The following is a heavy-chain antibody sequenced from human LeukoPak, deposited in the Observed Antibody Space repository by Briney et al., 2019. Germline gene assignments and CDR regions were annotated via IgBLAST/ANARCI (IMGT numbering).Heavy chain of an antibody. J-gene: IGHJ4*02. V-gene: IGHV3-66*01. CDR3: AKERPFYDILTGFDY. CDR2: IYSGGST. CDR1: GFTVSSNY. D-gene: IGHD3-9*01. Sequence: GGSLRLSCAASGFTVSSNYMSWVRQAPGKGLEWVSVIYSGGSTYYADSVKGRFTISRDNSKNTLYLQMNSLRAEDTAVYYCAKERPFYDILTGFDYWGQGTLVTVSS.